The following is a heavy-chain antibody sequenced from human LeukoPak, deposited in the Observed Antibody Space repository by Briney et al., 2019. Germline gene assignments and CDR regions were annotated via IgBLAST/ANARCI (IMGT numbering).Heavy chain of an antibody. CDR3: ARGGASFLY. CDR1: GFTFSSYW. V-gene: IGHV3-7*03. CDR2: IKQDGSEK. D-gene: IGHD5-18*01. J-gene: IGHJ4*02. Sequence: PGGSLRLSCAASGFTFSSYWMSWVRQAPGKGLEWVANIKQDGSEKYYVDSVKGRFTISRHNSKNTLYLQMNSLRAEDTAVYYCARGGASFLYWGQGTLVTVSS.